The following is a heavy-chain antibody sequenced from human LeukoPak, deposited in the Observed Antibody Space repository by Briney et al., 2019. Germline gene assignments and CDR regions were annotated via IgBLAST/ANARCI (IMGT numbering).Heavy chain of an antibody. V-gene: IGHV3-30*18. J-gene: IGHJ4*02. CDR1: GFTFSSYA. D-gene: IGHD1-26*01. CDR3: AKVGGDS. Sequence: GRSLRLSCAASGFTFSSYAMHWVRQAPGKGLEWVAVISYDGSNKYYADSVKGRFTISRDNSKNMLYLQMNSLRPEDTAVYYCAKVGGDSWGQGTLVTVSS. CDR2: ISYDGSNK.